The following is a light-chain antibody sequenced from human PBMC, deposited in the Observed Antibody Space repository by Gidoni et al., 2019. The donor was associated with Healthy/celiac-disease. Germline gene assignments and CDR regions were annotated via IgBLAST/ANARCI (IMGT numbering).Light chain of an antibody. CDR2: DAS. CDR1: QDISNY. J-gene: IGKJ3*01. CDR3: QQYDNLFG. V-gene: IGKV1-33*01. Sequence: DIQMTQSPSSLSASVGDRVTITCQASQDISNYLNWYQQKPGKAPKLLIYDASNLETGVPSRFSGSGSGTDFTFTISSLQPEDIATYYCQQYDNLFGFXPXTKVXIK.